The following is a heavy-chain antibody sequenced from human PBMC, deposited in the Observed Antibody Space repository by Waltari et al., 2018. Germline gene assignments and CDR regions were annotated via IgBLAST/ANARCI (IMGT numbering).Heavy chain of an antibody. CDR2: IYTSGST. CDR1: GGSISSGSYY. Sequence: QVQLQESGPGLVKPSQTLSLTCTVAGGSISSGSYYGSWIRQPAGKGLEWIGRIYTSGSTNYNPSLKSRVTISVDTSKNQFSLKLSSVTAADTAVYYCARTSPMGLKSSGWQLYFDYWGQGTLVTVSS. V-gene: IGHV4-61*02. J-gene: IGHJ4*02. CDR3: ARTSPMGLKSSGWQLYFDY. D-gene: IGHD6-19*01.